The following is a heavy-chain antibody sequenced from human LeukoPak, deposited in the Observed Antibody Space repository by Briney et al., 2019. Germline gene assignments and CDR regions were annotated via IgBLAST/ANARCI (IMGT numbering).Heavy chain of an antibody. CDR2: ISGSGGST. J-gene: IGHJ4*02. V-gene: IGHV3-23*01. Sequence: GGSLRLSCAASGFTFSSYAMSWVRQAPGKGLEWVSAISGSGGSTYYADSVKGRFTISRDNAKNSLYLQMNSLRAEDTAVYYCARGRDSSSWYTFDYWGQGTLVTVSS. CDR3: ARGRDSSSWYTFDY. D-gene: IGHD6-13*01. CDR1: GFTFSSYA.